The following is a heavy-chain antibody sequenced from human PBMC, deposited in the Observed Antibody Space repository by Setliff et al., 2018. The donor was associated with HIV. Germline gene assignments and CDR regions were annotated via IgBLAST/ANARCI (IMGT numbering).Heavy chain of an antibody. D-gene: IGHD3-10*01. CDR2: IIPLVTIA. V-gene: IGHV1-69*10. Sequence: EASVKVSCKASGDTFSTYAITWVRQAPGQGLEWMGGIIPLVTIANYAQEFQGRVRFTADKSTSTAYMELNSLRSDDTAVYYCARGRYGSGTYWGLYYYYHMDVWGKGTTVTVSS. CDR1: GDTFSTYA. J-gene: IGHJ6*03. CDR3: ARGRYGSGTYWGLYYYYHMDV.